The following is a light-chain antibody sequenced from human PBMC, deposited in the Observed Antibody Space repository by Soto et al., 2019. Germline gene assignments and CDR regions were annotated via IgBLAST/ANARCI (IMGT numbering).Light chain of an antibody. V-gene: IGLV2-23*01. CDR2: EGT. CDR1: SSDVGSSNL. Sequence: QSALTQPASVSGSPGQSIAISCTGTSSDVGSSNLLSWYQHHPAKAPKLIIYEGTRRPSGVSGRFSGSMSGNTASLAISGLQAEDEAEYYCCSFARGSTSYVFGTGTKLTVL. CDR3: CSFARGSTSYV. J-gene: IGLJ1*01.